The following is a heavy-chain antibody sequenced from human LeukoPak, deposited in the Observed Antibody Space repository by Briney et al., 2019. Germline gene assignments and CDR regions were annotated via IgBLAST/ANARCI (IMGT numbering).Heavy chain of an antibody. V-gene: IGHV3-30*02. CDR3: ARSGPYPLLDMDV. CDR1: GFTFSSYG. Sequence: GGSLRLSCAASGFTFSSYGMHWVRQAPGKGLEWVAFIQYDGSNKYYADSVKGRFTISRDNSKNTLYLQMNSLRAEDTAVYYCARSGPYPLLDMDVWGKGTTVTVSS. D-gene: IGHD3-3*01. CDR2: IQYDGSNK. J-gene: IGHJ6*03.